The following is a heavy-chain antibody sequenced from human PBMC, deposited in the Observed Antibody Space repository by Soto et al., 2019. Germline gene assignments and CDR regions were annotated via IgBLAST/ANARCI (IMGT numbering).Heavy chain of an antibody. CDR3: ARGRVPAV. D-gene: IGHD3-10*01. J-gene: IGHJ4*02. V-gene: IGHV4-59*01. Sequence: QVQLQESGPGLVRPSETLFLTCTVSGESLNNYYWSWIRQPPGKGLEWIGFVHYSGSTGYNPSLKGRVTISVDTSKNQLSLKVTSVTTADTAIYFCARGRVPAVWGQGTLVTVSS. CDR2: VHYSGST. CDR1: GESLNNYY.